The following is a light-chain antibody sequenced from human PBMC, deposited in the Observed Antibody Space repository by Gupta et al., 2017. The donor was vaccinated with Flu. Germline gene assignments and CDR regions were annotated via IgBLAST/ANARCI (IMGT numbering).Light chain of an antibody. Sequence: QSVLPQPPSLSAAPGQKVTISCSGSSSKIGNNYVSWYQQLPATAPKLLIYENNKRPAGIPDRFSGSKSGTSATLGITGRQKGDEADYYGGTWESSSSALFGGGTKLTVL. J-gene: IGLJ2*01. CDR2: ENN. V-gene: IGLV1-51*02. CDR3: GTWESSSSAL. CDR1: SSKIGNNY.